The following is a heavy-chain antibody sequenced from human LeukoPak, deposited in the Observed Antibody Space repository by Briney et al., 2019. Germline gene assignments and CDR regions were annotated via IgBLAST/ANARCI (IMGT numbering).Heavy chain of an antibody. V-gene: IGHV4-31*03. D-gene: IGHD1-14*01. CDR3: ARHPPYFSNLDY. Sequence: SETLSLTCTVSGGSISSGGYYWSWIRQHPGKGLEWIGYIYYSGSTYYNPSLKSRVTISVDTSKNQFSLKLSSVTAADTAVYYCARHPPYFSNLDYWGQGTLVTVSS. CDR2: IYYSGST. CDR1: GGSISSGGYY. J-gene: IGHJ4*02.